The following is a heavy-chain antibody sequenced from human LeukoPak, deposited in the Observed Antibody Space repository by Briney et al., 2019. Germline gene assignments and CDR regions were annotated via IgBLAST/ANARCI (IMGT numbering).Heavy chain of an antibody. V-gene: IGHV3-9*01. CDR2: ISWNSGNI. D-gene: IGHD1-1*01. CDR3: AKDRYEGRYYYYDMDV. Sequence: GGSLRLSCAASGFPLDDYAMHWVRQAPGKGLEWVSGISWNSGNIGYADSVKGRFTISRDNAKNSLYLQMNSLRPEDTALYYCAKDRYEGRYYYYDMDVWGQGTTVTVSS. CDR1: GFPLDDYA. J-gene: IGHJ6*02.